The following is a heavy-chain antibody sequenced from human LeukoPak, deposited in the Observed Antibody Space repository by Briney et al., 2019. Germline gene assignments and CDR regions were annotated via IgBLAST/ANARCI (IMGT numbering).Heavy chain of an antibody. Sequence: SETLSLTCAVYGGSFSGYYWSWIRQPPGKGLEWIGEINHSGSTNYNPSLKSRVTISVDTSKNQFSLKLSSVTAAGTAVYYCARGRPRYYYSPHAFDIWGQGTMVTVSS. CDR1: GGSFSGYY. CDR3: ARGRPRYYYSPHAFDI. V-gene: IGHV4-34*01. D-gene: IGHD3-10*01. J-gene: IGHJ3*02. CDR2: INHSGST.